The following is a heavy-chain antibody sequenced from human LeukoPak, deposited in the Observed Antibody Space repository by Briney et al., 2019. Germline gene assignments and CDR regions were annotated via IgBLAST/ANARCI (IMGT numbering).Heavy chain of an antibody. J-gene: IGHJ4*02. CDR1: GFTFSDYY. CDR2: ISSSGSTI. Sequence: PGGSLRLSCAASGFTFSDYYMSWIRQAPGKGLEWVSYISSSGSTIYYADSVKGRFTISRDNAKNSLYLQMNSLRAEDTAVYYCARDTYYYDSSGYYAYYFDYWGQGTLVTVSS. V-gene: IGHV3-11*01. D-gene: IGHD3-22*01. CDR3: ARDTYYYDSSGYYAYYFDY.